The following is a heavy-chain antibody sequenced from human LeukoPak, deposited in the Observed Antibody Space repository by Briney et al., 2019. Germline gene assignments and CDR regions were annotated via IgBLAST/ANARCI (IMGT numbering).Heavy chain of an antibody. CDR2: IYYSGST. Sequence: SETLSLTCTVSGGSISSYYWSWIRQPPGKGLEWIGYIYYSGSTNYKPSLKSRVTISVDTSKNQFSLKLNSVTAADTAVYYCARVDGSCSGGSCPSGNWFDPWGQGTLVTVSS. CDR1: GGSISSYY. CDR3: ARVDGSCSGGSCPSGNWFDP. D-gene: IGHD2-15*01. J-gene: IGHJ5*02. V-gene: IGHV4-59*08.